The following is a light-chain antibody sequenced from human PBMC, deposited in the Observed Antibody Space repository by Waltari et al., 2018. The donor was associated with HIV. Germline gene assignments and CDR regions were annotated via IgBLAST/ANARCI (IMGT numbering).Light chain of an antibody. CDR3: VLYMGSGISV. Sequence: QTVVTQEPSFSVSPGGTVTLTCGLSSGSVSTTYYPSWYQHTPGQAPRTLIYNTNPRSSGGPDRFSGSILGNKAALNITGAQADDECDYYCVLYMGSGISVFGGGIKLTVL. V-gene: IGLV8-61*01. CDR2: NTN. CDR1: SGSVSTTYY. J-gene: IGLJ2*01.